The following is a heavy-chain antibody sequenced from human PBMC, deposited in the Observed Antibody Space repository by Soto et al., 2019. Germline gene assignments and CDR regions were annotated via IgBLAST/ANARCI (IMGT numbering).Heavy chain of an antibody. CDR3: ARGLKTDYGGNSGYYYYGMDV. J-gene: IGHJ6*02. D-gene: IGHD4-17*01. Sequence: GASVKVSCKASGYTFTGYYMHWVRQAPGQGLEWMGWINPNSGGTNYAQKFQGWVTMTRDTSISTAYMELSRLRSDDTAVYYCARGLKTDYGGNSGYYYYGMDVWGQGTTVTVSS. CDR2: INPNSGGT. CDR1: GYTFTGYY. V-gene: IGHV1-2*04.